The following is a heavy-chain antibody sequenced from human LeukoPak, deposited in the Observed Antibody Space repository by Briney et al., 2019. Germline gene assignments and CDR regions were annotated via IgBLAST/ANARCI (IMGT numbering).Heavy chain of an antibody. J-gene: IGHJ4*02. Sequence: ASVKVSCKASRYTFTSYDINWVRQATGQGLEWMGWTNPNSGNTGYAQKFQGRVTMTRNTSISTAYMELSSLRSEDTAVYYCARGFIAAAGTRNDYWGQGTLVTVSS. CDR2: TNPNSGNT. CDR3: ARGFIAAAGTRNDY. D-gene: IGHD6-13*01. V-gene: IGHV1-8*01. CDR1: RYTFTSYD.